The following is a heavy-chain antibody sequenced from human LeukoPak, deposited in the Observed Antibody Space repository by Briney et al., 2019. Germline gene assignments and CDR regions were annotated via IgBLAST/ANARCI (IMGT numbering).Heavy chain of an antibody. CDR2: IYHSGST. Sequence: SETLSLTCAVSGGSISSDGYSWSWIRQPPGKGLEWIGYIYHSGSTYYNPSLKSRVTISVDRSKNQFSLKLSSATAADTAVYYCARATTTVTTFDYWGQGTLVTVSS. D-gene: IGHD4-17*01. CDR1: GGSISSDGYS. V-gene: IGHV4-30-2*01. CDR3: ARATTTVTTFDY. J-gene: IGHJ4*02.